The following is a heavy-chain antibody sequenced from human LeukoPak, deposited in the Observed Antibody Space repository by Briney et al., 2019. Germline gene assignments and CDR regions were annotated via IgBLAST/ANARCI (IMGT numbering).Heavy chain of an antibody. CDR3: AKSVFDSSGDPYMDV. J-gene: IGHJ6*03. CDR2: ISGSGGST. D-gene: IGHD3-22*01. V-gene: IGHV3-23*01. CDR1: GFTFSSYG. Sequence: GGSLRLSCAASGFTFSSYGMSWVRQAPGKGLEWVSAISGSGGSTYYADSVKGRFTISRDNSKSTLYLQMNSLRAEDTAVYYCAKSVFDSSGDPYMDVWGKGTTVTISS.